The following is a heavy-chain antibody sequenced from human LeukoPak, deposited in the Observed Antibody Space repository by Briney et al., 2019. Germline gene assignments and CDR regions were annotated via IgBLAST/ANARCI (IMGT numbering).Heavy chain of an antibody. Sequence: PGGSLRLSCAASGFTFSSYSMNWVRQAPGKGLEWVSSISSSSSYIYYADSVKGRFTISRDNAKNSLYLQMNSLRAEDTAVYYCARVTAPQDYYDSSPNFDYWGQGTLVTVSS. CDR2: ISSSSSYI. V-gene: IGHV3-21*01. D-gene: IGHD3-22*01. J-gene: IGHJ4*02. CDR3: ARVTAPQDYYDSSPNFDY. CDR1: GFTFSSYS.